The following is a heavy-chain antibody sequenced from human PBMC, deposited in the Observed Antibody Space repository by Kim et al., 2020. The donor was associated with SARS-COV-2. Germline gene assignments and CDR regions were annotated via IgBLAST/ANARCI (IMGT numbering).Heavy chain of an antibody. Sequence: SETLSLTCTVSGGSISSSSYYWGWIRQPPGKGLEWIGSIYYSGSTYYNPSLKSRVTISVDTSKNQFSLKLSSVTAADTAVYYCARLNGGYEHPPLVDYWGQGTLVTVSS. D-gene: IGHD5-12*01. CDR2: IYYSGST. CDR3: ARLNGGYEHPPLVDY. CDR1: GGSISSSSYY. V-gene: IGHV4-39*01. J-gene: IGHJ4*02.